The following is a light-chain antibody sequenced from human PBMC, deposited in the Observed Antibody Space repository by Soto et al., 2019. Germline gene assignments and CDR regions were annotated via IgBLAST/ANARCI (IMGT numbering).Light chain of an antibody. Sequence: QSALTQPRSVSGSPGQSVTISCTGTSSDVGGDNHVSWYQQHPGKAPKLLIYDVTKRPSGVPDRFSGSKSGNTASLTIFGLQAEDEADYFCCSHAGSYPWVFGGGTKLTVL. J-gene: IGLJ3*02. CDR3: CSHAGSYPWV. V-gene: IGLV2-11*01. CDR1: SSDVGGDNH. CDR2: DVT.